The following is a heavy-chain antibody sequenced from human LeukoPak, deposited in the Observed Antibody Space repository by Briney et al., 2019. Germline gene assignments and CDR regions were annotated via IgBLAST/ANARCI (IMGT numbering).Heavy chain of an antibody. CDR2: IYCAGSA. CDR1: AASISSDAYF. V-gene: IGHV4-31*03. Sequence: SETLSLTCTVSAASISSDAYFCSWIRQHPATGLEWIGYIYCAGSAYYSRSLKSRVRISVDTSKNQFSLKLTSVTAADTAVYFCARRVYRDYRFDPWGQGTLVTVSS. J-gene: IGHJ5*02. CDR3: ARRVYRDYRFDP. D-gene: IGHD5-12*01.